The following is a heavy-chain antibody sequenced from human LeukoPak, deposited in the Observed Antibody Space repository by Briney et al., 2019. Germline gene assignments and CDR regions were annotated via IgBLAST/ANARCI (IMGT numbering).Heavy chain of an antibody. Sequence: GASVKVSCKASGYTFTGYYMHWVRQAPGQGLEWMGWVNPNSGGTTYAQKFQGRVTMTRDTSISAAYMELSRLRSDDTAVYYCARSYDYVWGSYRYFGYWGQGTLVTVSS. CDR1: GYTFTGYY. CDR3: ARSYDYVWGSYRYFGY. J-gene: IGHJ4*02. D-gene: IGHD3-16*02. V-gene: IGHV1-2*02. CDR2: VNPNSGGT.